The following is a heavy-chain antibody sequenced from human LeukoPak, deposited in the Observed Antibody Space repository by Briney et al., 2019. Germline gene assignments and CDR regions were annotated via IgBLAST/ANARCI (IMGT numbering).Heavy chain of an antibody. CDR2: IYYSGST. J-gene: IGHJ4*02. D-gene: IGHD3-22*01. CDR1: GGSISSYY. Sequence: SETLSLTCTVSGGSISSYYWSWIRQPPGKGLEWIGYIYYSGSTNYNTSLKSRVTISVDTSKNQFSLKLSSVTAADTAVYYCARLYYYDSSGYSIRENDYWGQGTLVTVSS. CDR3: ARLYYYDSSGYSIRENDY. V-gene: IGHV4-59*01.